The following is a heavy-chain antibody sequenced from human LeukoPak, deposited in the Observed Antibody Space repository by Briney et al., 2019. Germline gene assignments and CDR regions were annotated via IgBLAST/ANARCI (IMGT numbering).Heavy chain of an antibody. CDR2: IYYSGST. CDR3: ARHRSAAALDY. D-gene: IGHD6-13*01. J-gene: IGHJ4*02. V-gene: IGHV4-59*08. Sequence: SETLSLTCTVSGGSISSYYWSWLRQPPGKGLEWIGYIYYSGSTNYNPSLKSRVTISVDTSKNQFSLKLSSVTAADTAVYYCARHRSAAALDYWGQGTLVTVSS. CDR1: GGSISSYY.